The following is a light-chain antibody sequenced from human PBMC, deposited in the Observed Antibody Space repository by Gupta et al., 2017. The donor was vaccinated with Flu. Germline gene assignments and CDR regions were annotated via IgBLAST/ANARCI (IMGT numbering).Light chain of an antibody. Sequence: QSVLIQPPSASETPGQRVTISCSGSISNIGSNTVNWYQQLPGTAPTLLIYNIYERPSGVPDRFSGSKSGTSASLAISGPQSEDEADYYCAVWDDSLNGWVFGGGTKLTVL. V-gene: IGLV1-44*01. CDR1: ISNIGSNT. J-gene: IGLJ3*02. CDR3: AVWDDSLNGWV. CDR2: NIY.